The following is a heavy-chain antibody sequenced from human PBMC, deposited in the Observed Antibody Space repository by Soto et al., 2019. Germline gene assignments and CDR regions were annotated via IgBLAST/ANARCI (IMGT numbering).Heavy chain of an antibody. D-gene: IGHD3-3*02. CDR2: IYYSGST. CDR3: ARHSLALRKNNWFDP. V-gene: IGHV4-39*01. CDR1: GDSISSRSYY. Sequence: PSETLSLTCTVTGDSISSRSYYWGWIRQPPGKGLEWIGSIYYSGSTYNNPSLKSRVTMSVDTSKNQFSLRLRSVTAADTALYFCARHSLALRKNNWFDPWGQGIMVTVSS. J-gene: IGHJ5*02.